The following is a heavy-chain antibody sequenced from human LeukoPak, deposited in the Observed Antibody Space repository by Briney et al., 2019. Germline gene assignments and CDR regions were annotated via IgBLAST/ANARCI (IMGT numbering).Heavy chain of an antibody. CDR1: GLTFSSYG. D-gene: IGHD2-2*01. J-gene: IGHJ5*02. Sequence: GRSLRLSCAASGLTFSSYGMHWVRQPQGRWLEWVAVISYDGTIRSYADSVKGRFTISRDNSKNTLYLQMNSLTAEDTALYYCAKGGCSSTTCYLANPWGQGTLVTVSS. CDR3: AKGGCSSTTCYLANP. V-gene: IGHV3-30*18. CDR2: ISYDGTIR.